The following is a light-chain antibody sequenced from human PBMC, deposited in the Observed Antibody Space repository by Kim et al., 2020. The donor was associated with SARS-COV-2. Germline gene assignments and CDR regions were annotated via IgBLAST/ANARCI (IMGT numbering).Light chain of an antibody. CDR2: EVN. V-gene: IGLV2-8*01. CDR3: TSQAGSDTLV. CDR1: SSDIGRYNF. J-gene: IGLJ7*01. Sequence: QSALTQPPSASGSPGQSVTISCSGTSSDIGRYNFVSWYQHHPGRAPKLMIYEVNNRPSGVPDRFSGSKSGNTASLTVSGLQAEDEADYYCTSQAGSDTLVFGGGTQLTVL.